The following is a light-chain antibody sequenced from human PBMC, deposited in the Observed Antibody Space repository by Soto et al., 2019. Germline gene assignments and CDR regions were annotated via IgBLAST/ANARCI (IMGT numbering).Light chain of an antibody. CDR3: HQSYRTAYP. CDR1: QGISTY. CDR2: DAS. J-gene: IGKJ2*01. V-gene: IGKV1-39*01. Sequence: DIQMTQSPSSLSASVGDRVTITCRASQGISTYLLWYQQRQGRAPKLLIYDASSSLSGVPSRFSGSGSGTDFTLTISSLQPEDFATYYCHQSYRTAYPFGQGTKLETK.